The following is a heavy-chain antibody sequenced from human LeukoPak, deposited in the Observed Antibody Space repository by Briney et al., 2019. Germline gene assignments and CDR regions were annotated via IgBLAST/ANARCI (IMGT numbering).Heavy chain of an antibody. D-gene: IGHD6-19*01. V-gene: IGHV3-74*01. CDR2: INSDGSST. CDR1: GFTFSSYW. J-gene: IGHJ6*02. CDR3: ARDLSSGWYPYYYGMDV. Sequence: GGSLRLSCAASGFTFSSYWMHWVRHAPGKGLVWVSRINSDGSSTIYADSVKGRFTISRDNAKNTLYLQMNSLRAEDTAVYYCARDLSSGWYPYYYGMDVWGQGTTVTVSS.